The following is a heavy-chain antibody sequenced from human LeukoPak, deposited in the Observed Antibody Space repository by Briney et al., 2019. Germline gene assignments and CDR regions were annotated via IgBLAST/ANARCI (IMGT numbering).Heavy chain of an antibody. D-gene: IGHD4-17*01. V-gene: IGHV3-23*01. CDR3: AKEKATLTNGPFFDY. CDR1: GFTFSTYA. J-gene: IGHJ4*02. Sequence: RGSLRLSCAASGFTFSTYAVSWVRQAPRKGLEWVSIVSGSGIDTYYADSVKGRFTISRDNSKNTLYLQMNSLRAEDTAVYYCAKEKATLTNGPFFDYWGQGTLVTVSS. CDR2: VSGSGIDT.